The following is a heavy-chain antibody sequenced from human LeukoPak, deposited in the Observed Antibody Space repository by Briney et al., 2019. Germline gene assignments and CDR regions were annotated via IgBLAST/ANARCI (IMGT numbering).Heavy chain of an antibody. Sequence: ASVKVSCKASGYTFTGYYMHWVRQAPGQGLEWMGWINPNSGGTNYAQKFQGRVTMTRDTSISTAYMELSRLRSDDTAVYYCARRIAAAGDDFDYWGQGTLVTVSS. CDR2: INPNSGGT. CDR3: ARRIAAAGDDFDY. CDR1: GYTFTGYY. D-gene: IGHD6-13*01. J-gene: IGHJ4*02. V-gene: IGHV1-2*02.